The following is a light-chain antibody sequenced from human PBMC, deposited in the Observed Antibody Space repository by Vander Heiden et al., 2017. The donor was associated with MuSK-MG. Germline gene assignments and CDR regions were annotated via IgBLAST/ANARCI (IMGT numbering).Light chain of an antibody. CDR1: QGISSY. CDR2: AAS. Sequence: AIRMTPSPSSFSASTGDRVTITCRASQGISSYLAWYQQKPWKAPKLLIYAASTLQSAVPSTFSGSGSRTDFTLTISCLQSEDFATSYCQQDDTYSYTFGQGTKLEIK. CDR3: QQDDTYSYT. J-gene: IGKJ2*01. V-gene: IGKV1-8*01.